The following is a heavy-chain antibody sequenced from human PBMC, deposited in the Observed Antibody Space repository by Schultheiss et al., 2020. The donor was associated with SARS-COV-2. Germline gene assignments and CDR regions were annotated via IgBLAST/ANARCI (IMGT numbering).Heavy chain of an antibody. J-gene: IGHJ3*02. CDR2: IYHSGST. CDR1: GGSISSSSYY. V-gene: IGHV4-39*01. D-gene: IGHD3-3*01. Sequence: SETLSLTCTVSGGSISSSSYYWGWIRQHPGKGLEWIGYIYHSGSTNYNPSLKSRVTISVDTSKNQFSLKLSSVTAADTAVYYCASYITIFGVVITRAFDIWGQGTMVTVSS. CDR3: ASYITIFGVVITRAFDI.